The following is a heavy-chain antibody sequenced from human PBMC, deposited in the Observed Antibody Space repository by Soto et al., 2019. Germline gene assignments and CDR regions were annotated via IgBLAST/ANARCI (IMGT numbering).Heavy chain of an antibody. CDR3: AKLVGGVKAIGAPGDWLDP. Sequence: QVQLVESGGGVVQPGDSLRLSCAASGFMFSGYGMHWIRQAPGKGLEWVAVISHDGSEKYYGDSVKGRCTVSRDNSNNTLFLQIDSLRADDTAVYYCAKLVGGVKAIGAPGDWLDPWGQGTLVTGSS. V-gene: IGHV3-30*18. D-gene: IGHD3-3*01. CDR1: GFMFSGYG. CDR2: ISHDGSEK. J-gene: IGHJ5*02.